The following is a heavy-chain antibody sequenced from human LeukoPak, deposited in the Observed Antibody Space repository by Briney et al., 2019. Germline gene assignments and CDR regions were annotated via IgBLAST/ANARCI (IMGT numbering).Heavy chain of an antibody. CDR2: ISSSSSTI. Sequence: GGSLRLSCAASGFTFSSYSMNWVRQAPGKGLEWVSYISSSSSTIYYADSVKGRFTISRDNAKNSLYLQMNSLRAEDTAVYYCARDGAFDYWGQGTLVTVSS. CDR3: ARDGAFDY. CDR1: GFTFSSYS. V-gene: IGHV3-48*01. J-gene: IGHJ4*02. D-gene: IGHD4/OR15-4a*01.